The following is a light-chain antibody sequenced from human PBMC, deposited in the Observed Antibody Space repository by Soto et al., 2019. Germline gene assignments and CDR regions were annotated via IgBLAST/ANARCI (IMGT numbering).Light chain of an antibody. J-gene: IGKJ1*01. Sequence: DVHLTQSPSTLSAIVGDRVTIACRASPSITRLLAWYQQKPGKAPKLLISTASRLHPGVPSRFSGNGSETEFTLTITRLQPEDFATYYCQQYITYQWTFGQGTEV. CDR1: PSITRL. V-gene: IGKV1-5*03. CDR2: TAS. CDR3: QQYITYQWT.